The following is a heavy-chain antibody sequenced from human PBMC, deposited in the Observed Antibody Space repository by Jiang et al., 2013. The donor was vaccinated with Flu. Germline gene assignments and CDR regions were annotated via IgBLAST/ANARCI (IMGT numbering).Heavy chain of an antibody. J-gene: IGHJ4*02. CDR1: GFTFSNAW. V-gene: IGHV3-15*07. Sequence: RLSCAASGFTFSNAWMNWVRQAPGKGLEWVGRIKSKTDGGTTDYAAPVKGRFTISRDDSKNTLYLQMNSLKTEDTAVYYCTTAWGYYDPNPFDYWGQGTLVTVSS. CDR3: TTAWGYYDPNPFDY. D-gene: IGHD3-22*01. CDR2: IKSKTDGGTT.